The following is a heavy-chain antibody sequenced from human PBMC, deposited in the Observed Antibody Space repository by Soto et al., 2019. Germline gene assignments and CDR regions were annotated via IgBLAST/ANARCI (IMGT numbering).Heavy chain of an antibody. CDR1: GFTLSRYA. V-gene: IGHV3-23*01. CDR2: IIDSGRST. CDR3: AKDTNSLVRGSFDY. D-gene: IGHD3-10*01. J-gene: IGHJ4*02. Sequence: EGYLRLSCAASGFTLSRYAISVGRQAPGKGLEWVSAIIDSGRSTYYTDSVKGRFTISRDNSKNTLFLHMSSLRAEDTAVYYCAKDTNSLVRGSFDYWGQGTLVTVSS.